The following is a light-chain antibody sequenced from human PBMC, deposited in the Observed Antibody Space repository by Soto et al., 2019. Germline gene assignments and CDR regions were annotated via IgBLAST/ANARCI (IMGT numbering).Light chain of an antibody. CDR1: QSVRSN. CDR2: GAS. CDR3: QQYTKWPPIT. V-gene: IGKV3-15*01. J-gene: IGKJ5*01. Sequence: EIVMTQSPATLSVSPGEGASLSCRASQSVRSNLAWYQQKPGQAPRLLIFGASTRDTGIPARFSGSGSGTEFTLTISSLQSEDFAVYYCQQYTKWPPITFGQGTRLEIK.